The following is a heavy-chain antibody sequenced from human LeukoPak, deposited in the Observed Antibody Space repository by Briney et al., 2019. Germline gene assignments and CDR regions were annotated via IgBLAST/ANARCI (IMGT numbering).Heavy chain of an antibody. V-gene: IGHV3-21*01. CDR2: ISSSSSYI. D-gene: IGHD3-22*01. Sequence: GGSLRLSCAASGFTFSSYSMNWVRQAPGKGLEWVSSISSSSSYIYYADSVKGRFTISRDNAKNSLYLQMNSLRAEDTAVYYCARDHHRRLYDSQARDTFDIWGQGTMVTVSS. CDR3: ARDHHRRLYDSQARDTFDI. J-gene: IGHJ3*02. CDR1: GFTFSSYS.